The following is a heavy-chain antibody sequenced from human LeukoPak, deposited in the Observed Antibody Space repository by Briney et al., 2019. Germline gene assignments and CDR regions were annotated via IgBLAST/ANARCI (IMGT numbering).Heavy chain of an antibody. D-gene: IGHD3-22*01. V-gene: IGHV3-33*01. CDR2: VWYDGSKT. CDR3: ARGVDYYDSSGTIDY. J-gene: IGHJ4*02. Sequence: GGSLRLSCAASGFTFSSYAMHWVRQAPGKGLEWVAVVWYDGSKTYSADSVKGRITISRDDSKNTLYLQMNSLRAKDTAVYYCARGVDYYDSSGTIDYWGQGTLVTVSS. CDR1: GFTFSSYA.